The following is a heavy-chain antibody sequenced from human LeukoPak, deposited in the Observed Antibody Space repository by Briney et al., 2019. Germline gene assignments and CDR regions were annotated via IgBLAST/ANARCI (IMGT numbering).Heavy chain of an antibody. Sequence: ASVKVSCKASGYTFTGYYMHWVRQAPGQGLEWMGWINPNSGGTNYAQKFQGRVTMTRDTSISTAYMELSRLRSDDTAVYYCARDRTYLPMSGRLLESHAFDIWGQGTMVTVSS. CDR1: GYTFTGYY. J-gene: IGHJ3*02. D-gene: IGHD1-26*01. CDR3: ARDRTYLPMSGRLLESHAFDI. V-gene: IGHV1-2*02. CDR2: INPNSGGT.